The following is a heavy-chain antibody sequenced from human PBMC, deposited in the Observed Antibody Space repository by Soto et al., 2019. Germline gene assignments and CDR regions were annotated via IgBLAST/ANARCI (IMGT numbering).Heavy chain of an antibody. J-gene: IGHJ4*02. CDR3: ARDSSRMITFGGVIVF. CDR2: ISYDGSNK. Sequence: GGSLRLSCAASGFTFSSYAMHWVRQAPGKGLEWVAVISYDGSNKYYADSVKGRFTISRDNSKNTLYLQMNSLRAEDTAVYYCARDSSRMITFGGVIVFWGQGTLVTVSS. D-gene: IGHD3-16*02. V-gene: IGHV3-30-3*01. CDR1: GFTFSSYA.